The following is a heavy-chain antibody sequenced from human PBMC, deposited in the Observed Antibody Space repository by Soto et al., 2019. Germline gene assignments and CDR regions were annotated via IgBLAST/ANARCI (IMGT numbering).Heavy chain of an antibody. D-gene: IGHD6-19*01. Sequence: SETLSLTCAVSGGSISSSNWWSWVRQPPGKGLEWIGEIYHSGSTNYNPSLKSRVTISVGKSKNQFSLKLSSVTAADTAVYYCAKAVAGKEVDYWGQGTLVTVSS. CDR3: AKAVAGKEVDY. V-gene: IGHV4-4*02. J-gene: IGHJ4*02. CDR2: IYHSGST. CDR1: GGSISSSNW.